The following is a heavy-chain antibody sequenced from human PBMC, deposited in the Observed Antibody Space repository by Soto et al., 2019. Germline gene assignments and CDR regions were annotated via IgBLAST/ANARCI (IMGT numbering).Heavy chain of an antibody. V-gene: IGHV4-31*03. CDR3: ARERGGSGWYYFDY. J-gene: IGHJ4*02. D-gene: IGHD6-19*01. CDR2: IYYSGST. Sequence: PSETLSLTCTVSGGSISGGGYYWSWIRQHPGKGLEWIGYIYYSGSTYYNPSLKSRVTISVDTSKNQFSLKLSSVTAADTAVYYCARERGGSGWYYFDYWGQGTLVTVSS. CDR1: GGSISGGGYY.